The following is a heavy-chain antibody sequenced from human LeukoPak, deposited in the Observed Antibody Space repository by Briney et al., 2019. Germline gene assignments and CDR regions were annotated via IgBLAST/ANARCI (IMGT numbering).Heavy chain of an antibody. CDR3: ARAGIAAAYFQH. CDR2: ISSSGSTI. Sequence: GGSLRLSCAASGFTFSSYEMNWVRQAPGKGLEWVSYISSSGSTIYYADSVKGRFTISRDNAKNSLYLQMNSLRVEDTAVYYCARAGIAAAYFQHWGQGTLVTVSS. D-gene: IGHD6-13*01. J-gene: IGHJ1*01. CDR1: GFTFSSYE. V-gene: IGHV3-48*03.